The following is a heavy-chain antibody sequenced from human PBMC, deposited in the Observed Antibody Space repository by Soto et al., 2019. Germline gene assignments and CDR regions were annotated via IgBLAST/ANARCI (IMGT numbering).Heavy chain of an antibody. CDR2: INPNSGGT. Sequence: QVQLVQSGAEVKKPGASVKVSCKASGYTFTGYYMHWVRQAPGQGLEWMGWINPNSGGTNYAQKFQGWVTMTRDTSISTAYMELSRLRSDDTAVYYCARDGSYYGSGGYLDGWFDPWGQGTLVTVSS. D-gene: IGHD3-10*01. J-gene: IGHJ5*02. CDR1: GYTFTGYY. V-gene: IGHV1-2*04. CDR3: ARDGSYYGSGGYLDGWFDP.